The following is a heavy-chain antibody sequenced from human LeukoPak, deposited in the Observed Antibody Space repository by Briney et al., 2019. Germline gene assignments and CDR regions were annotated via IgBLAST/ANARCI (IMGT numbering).Heavy chain of an antibody. Sequence: GGSLRLSCAASGFTFSTYGMSWVRQAPGKGLEWVSGIDGGGGSTYFADSVKGRFTISRDNSKNTLYLQMNSLRAEDTAVYYCARGLFSLADYWGQGTLVTVSS. CDR3: ARGLFSLADY. CDR1: GFTFSTYG. D-gene: IGHD2-21*01. V-gene: IGHV3-23*01. CDR2: IDGGGGST. J-gene: IGHJ4*02.